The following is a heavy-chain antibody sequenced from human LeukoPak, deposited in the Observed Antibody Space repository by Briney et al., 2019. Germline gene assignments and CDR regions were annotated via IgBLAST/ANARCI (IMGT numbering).Heavy chain of an antibody. D-gene: IGHD3-22*01. Sequence: GRSLRLSCAASGFTFSSYVMHWVRQSPGKGLEWVSAISGSGGNTYSADSVKGRCTISRDNSLQTLFLHMNSLRAEDTAVYYCARGMSATSGYLELEYWGQGALVTVST. CDR1: GFTFSSYV. CDR3: ARGMSATSGYLELEY. CDR2: ISGSGGNT. J-gene: IGHJ4*02. V-gene: IGHV3-23*01.